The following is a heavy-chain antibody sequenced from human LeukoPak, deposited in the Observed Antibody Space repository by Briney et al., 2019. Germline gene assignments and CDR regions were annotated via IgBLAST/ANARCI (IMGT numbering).Heavy chain of an antibody. Sequence: PSETLSLTCAVYGGSFSGYSWSWIRQPPGKGLEWIGEINHSGSTNYNPSLKNRVIISVDTSKNQFSLKLISVTAADTAVYYCARKGIATIRYWGQGTLVTVSS. D-gene: IGHD5-24*01. J-gene: IGHJ4*02. CDR1: GGSFSGYS. V-gene: IGHV4-34*01. CDR3: ARKGIATIRY. CDR2: INHSGST.